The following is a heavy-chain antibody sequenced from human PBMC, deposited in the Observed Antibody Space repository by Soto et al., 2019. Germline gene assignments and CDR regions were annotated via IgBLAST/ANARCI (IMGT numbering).Heavy chain of an antibody. CDR2: IDPSDSYI. CDR3: AIPLARTTPFDY. J-gene: IGHJ4*02. D-gene: IGHD1-7*01. CDR1: GYTFTNYY. V-gene: IGHV5-10-1*01. Sequence: PGESLKISCQASGYTFTNYYIAWVRQVPGKGLEWMGRIDPSDSYIKYSPSFEGHVTMPVDKSISTAFLQWSRLEASDTAMYFCAIPLARTTPFDYWGQGSLVTVSS.